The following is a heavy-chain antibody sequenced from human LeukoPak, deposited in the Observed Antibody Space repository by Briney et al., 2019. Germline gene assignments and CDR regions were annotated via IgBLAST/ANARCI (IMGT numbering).Heavy chain of an antibody. CDR3: ARPFPGYYNGPGGY. Sequence: GGSLRLSCAASGFTFSNAWMSWIRQAPGKGLEWVSYINSSGTTIYYADSVKGRFTISRDNAKNSLYLQMNSLRAEDMAVYYCARPFPGYYNGPGGYWGQGTLVTVSS. J-gene: IGHJ4*02. D-gene: IGHD2-8*01. CDR1: GFTFSNAW. V-gene: IGHV3-11*01. CDR2: INSSGTTI.